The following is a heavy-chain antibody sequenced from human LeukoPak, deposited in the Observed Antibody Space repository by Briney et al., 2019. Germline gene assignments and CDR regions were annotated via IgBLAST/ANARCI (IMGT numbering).Heavy chain of an antibody. Sequence: GGSLRLSCAASGFSFSSYVMHWVRQAPGKGLEWVVVIPYDGSNTYYADSVKGRFTISRDNSKNTLYLQMNSLRDEDSAVYYCAKNTKPTLVTPDFWGQGTLVTVSS. D-gene: IGHD4-23*01. J-gene: IGHJ4*02. CDR3: AKNTKPTLVTPDF. CDR1: GFSFSSYV. V-gene: IGHV3-30*18. CDR2: IPYDGSNT.